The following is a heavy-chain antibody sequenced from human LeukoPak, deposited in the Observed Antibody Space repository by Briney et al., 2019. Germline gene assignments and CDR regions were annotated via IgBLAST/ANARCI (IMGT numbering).Heavy chain of an antibody. V-gene: IGHV1-8*01. J-gene: IGHJ3*02. CDR1: GYTFTSYD. D-gene: IGHD1-26*01. CDR2: MNPNSGNT. Sequence: RGASVKVSCKASGYTFTSYDINWVRQATGQGLEWMGWMNPNSGNTGYAQKFQGRVTMTRNTSISTAYMELSSLRSEDTAVYYCARAGGATSSVAFDIWGQGTMVTVSS. CDR3: ARAGGATSSVAFDI.